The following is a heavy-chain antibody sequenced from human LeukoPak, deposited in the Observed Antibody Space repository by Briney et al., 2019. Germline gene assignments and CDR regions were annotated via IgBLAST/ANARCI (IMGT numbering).Heavy chain of an antibody. Sequence: GGSLRLSCVASGFTFRSYWMTWVRQAPGKGLEWVSAISGSGGTTYYADSVKGRFTISRDNSKNTLSLQMNSLRDEDTAVYYCAKDSKSASGADYWGQGTLVTVSS. J-gene: IGHJ4*02. CDR1: GFTFRSYW. CDR3: AKDSKSASGADY. CDR2: ISGSGGTT. D-gene: IGHD6-13*01. V-gene: IGHV3-23*01.